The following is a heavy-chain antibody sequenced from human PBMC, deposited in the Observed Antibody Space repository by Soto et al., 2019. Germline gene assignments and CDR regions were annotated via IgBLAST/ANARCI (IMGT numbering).Heavy chain of an antibody. V-gene: IGHV1-8*01. J-gene: IGHJ4*02. CDR1: GYTFTSYD. CDR3: AGASDSSGYYMGSFDY. D-gene: IGHD3-22*01. CDR2: MNPNGGNT. Sequence: ASVKVSCKASGYTFTSYDINWVRQATGQGLEWMGWMNPNGGNTDYAQKFQGRVTMTRNTSMSTAYMELSSLRSEDTAVYYCAGASDSSGYYMGSFDYWGQGTLVTVSS.